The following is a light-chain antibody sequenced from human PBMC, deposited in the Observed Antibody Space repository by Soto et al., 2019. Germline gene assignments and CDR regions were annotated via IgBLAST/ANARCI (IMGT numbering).Light chain of an antibody. V-gene: IGLV1-47*01. Sequence: TGTIACAVGRSRIGSSFFYWYQHFPGTAPKLLIYRNNQRPSGVPDRFSASKSGASTSLAISGLRSEDEAVYYCVSWDYNLTCYV. CDR1: RSRIGSSF. J-gene: IGLJ1*01. CDR2: RNN. CDR3: VSWDYNLTCYV.